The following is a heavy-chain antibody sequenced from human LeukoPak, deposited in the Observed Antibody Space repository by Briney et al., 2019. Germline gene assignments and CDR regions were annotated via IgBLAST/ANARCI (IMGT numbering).Heavy chain of an antibody. CDR2: IIPIFGTA. Sequence: RASVKVSCKASGGTFSSYAISWVRQAPGQGLERMGGIIPIFGTANYAQKFQGRVTITADESTSTAYMELSSLRSEDTAVYYCARNRAYCSGGSCYWVWFDPWGQGTLVTVSS. CDR3: ARNRAYCSGGSCYWVWFDP. D-gene: IGHD2-15*01. V-gene: IGHV1-69*13. J-gene: IGHJ5*02. CDR1: GGTFSSYA.